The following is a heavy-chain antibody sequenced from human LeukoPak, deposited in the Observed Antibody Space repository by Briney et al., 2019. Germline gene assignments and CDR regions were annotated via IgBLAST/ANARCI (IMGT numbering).Heavy chain of an antibody. Sequence: ASVKVSCKASGYTFTGYYMHWVRQAPGQGLEWMGWINPNSGGTNYAQKFQGRVTMTRDTSISTAYMELSRLRSDDTAVYYCARVPPIPYSSSWYWFDPWGQGTLVTVSS. CDR3: ARVPPIPYSSSWYWFDP. CDR2: INPNSGGT. D-gene: IGHD6-13*01. V-gene: IGHV1-2*02. CDR1: GYTFTGYY. J-gene: IGHJ5*02.